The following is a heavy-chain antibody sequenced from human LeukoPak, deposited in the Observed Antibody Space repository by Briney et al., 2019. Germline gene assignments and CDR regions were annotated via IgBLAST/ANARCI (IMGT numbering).Heavy chain of an antibody. Sequence: SETQSLTCTVSGGSISSGDYYWTWIRQPPGKGLEWIGYIYYSGSSDYNPSLKSRVTISLDTSKNQFSLNLSSVTAADTAVYYCATVAWSLTHDAFDIWGQGTMVTVSS. J-gene: IGHJ3*02. D-gene: IGHD1-1*01. CDR1: GGSISSGDYY. CDR3: ATVAWSLTHDAFDI. V-gene: IGHV4-30-4*08. CDR2: IYYSGSS.